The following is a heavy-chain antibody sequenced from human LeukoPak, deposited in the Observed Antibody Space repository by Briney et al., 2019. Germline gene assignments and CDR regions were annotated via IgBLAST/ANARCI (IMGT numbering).Heavy chain of an antibody. V-gene: IGHV1-8*03. CDR1: GYTFTSYD. Sequence: ASVKVSCKASGYTFTSYDINWVRQATGQGLEWMGWMNPNSGNTGYAQKFQGRVTITRNTSISTACMELSSLRSEDTAVYYCARGLITDIVVVPAAAYYYYMDVWGKGTTVTVSS. CDR3: ARGLITDIVVVPAAAYYYYMDV. CDR2: MNPNSGNT. D-gene: IGHD2-2*01. J-gene: IGHJ6*03.